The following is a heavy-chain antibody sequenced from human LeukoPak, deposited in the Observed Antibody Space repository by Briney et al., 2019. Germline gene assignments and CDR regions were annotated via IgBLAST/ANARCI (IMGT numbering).Heavy chain of an antibody. D-gene: IGHD5-12*01. CDR3: ARDLVATIDTYYYYGMDV. CDR2: INPNSGGT. V-gene: IGHV1-2*02. J-gene: IGHJ6*02. Sequence: ASVKVSCKASGYTFTGYYMHWVRQAPGQGLEWMGWINPNSGGTNYAQKFQGGVTMTRDTSISTVYMELSRLRSDDTAVYYCARDLVATIDTYYYYGMDVWGQGTTVTVSS. CDR1: GYTFTGYY.